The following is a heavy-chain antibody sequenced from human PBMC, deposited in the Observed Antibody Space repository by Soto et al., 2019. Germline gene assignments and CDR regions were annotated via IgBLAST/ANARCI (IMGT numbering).Heavy chain of an antibody. CDR1: GGTFSSYA. V-gene: IGHV1-69*12. J-gene: IGHJ4*02. CDR2: IIPMSGAT. Sequence: QVQLVQSGAEVKKPGSSVKVSCKASGGTFSSYALSWVRQAPGQGLEWMGGIIPMSGATNYAQKFQGRVTFTADESTNTAYLELTSLRSEDTAVYYCARGGPENDYWCQGTLVTVSS. D-gene: IGHD1-26*01. CDR3: ARGGPENDY.